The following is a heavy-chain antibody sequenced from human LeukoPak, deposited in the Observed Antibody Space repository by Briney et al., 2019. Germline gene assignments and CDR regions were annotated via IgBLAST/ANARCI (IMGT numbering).Heavy chain of an antibody. CDR1: GYTFSIYA. V-gene: IGHV1-18*01. Sequence: ASVTVSCKASGYTFSIYAISWVRQAPGQGLEWVGWISAYNGNTDYAQKFQGRVTMTTDTSTSTAYMELRSLRSDDTAMYYCARVVGLNEWEPHYWGQGTLVTVSS. D-gene: IGHD1-26*01. CDR2: ISAYNGNT. J-gene: IGHJ4*02. CDR3: ARVVGLNEWEPHY.